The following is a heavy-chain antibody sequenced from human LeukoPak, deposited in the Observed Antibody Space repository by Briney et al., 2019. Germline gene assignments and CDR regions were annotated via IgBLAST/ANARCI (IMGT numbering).Heavy chain of an antibody. J-gene: IGHJ6*03. CDR3: ARDYYDSSGYLYYYYYYYMDV. CDR2: ISSSSSYI. CDR1: GFTFSDYS. D-gene: IGHD3-22*01. Sequence: GGSLRLSCAASGFTFSDYSMNWVRQAPGKGLEWVSSISSSSSYIYYADSVKGRFTISRDNAKNSLYLQMNSLRAEDTAVYYCARDYYDSSGYLYYYYYYYMDVWGKGTTVTVSS. V-gene: IGHV3-21*01.